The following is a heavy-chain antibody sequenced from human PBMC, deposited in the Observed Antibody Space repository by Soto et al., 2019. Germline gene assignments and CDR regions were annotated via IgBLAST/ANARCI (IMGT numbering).Heavy chain of an antibody. CDR3: STRAYDTNGYYRFDP. J-gene: IGHJ5*01. D-gene: IGHD3-22*01. Sequence: QVQLQQWGAGLLKPSETLSLTCAVYGGSFSGHSWTWIRQSPGKGLEWFGDINHSGRVNYSPSLRRRVTISLDTSKNQFSLTLSAVTAADTAMYYCSTRAYDTNGYYRFDPWGQGTLVTVSS. V-gene: IGHV4-34*01. CDR1: GGSFSGHS. CDR2: INHSGRV.